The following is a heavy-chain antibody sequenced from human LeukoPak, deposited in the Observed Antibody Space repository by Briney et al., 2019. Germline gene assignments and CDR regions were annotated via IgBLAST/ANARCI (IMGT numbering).Heavy chain of an antibody. Sequence: PGGSLRLSCAASGFTFSDYYMSWVREAPGRGLEWVSGINWNGGSTGYADSVKGRFTISRDNAKNSLYLQMNSLRAEDTALYYCAREGWAAAGTRPFDYWGQGTLFTVSS. CDR3: AREGWAAAGTRPFDY. V-gene: IGHV3-20*04. CDR2: INWNGGST. D-gene: IGHD6-13*01. CDR1: GFTFSDYY. J-gene: IGHJ4*02.